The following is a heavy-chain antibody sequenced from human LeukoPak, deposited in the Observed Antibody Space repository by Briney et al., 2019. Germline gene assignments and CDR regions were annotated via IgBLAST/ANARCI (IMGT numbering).Heavy chain of an antibody. D-gene: IGHD3-16*01. CDR2: INHSGST. J-gene: IGHJ6*02. V-gene: IGHV4-34*01. Sequence: PSETLSLTCAVYGGSFSGYYWSWIRQPPVKGLEWIGEINHSGSTNYNPSLKSRVTISVDTSKNQFSLKLSSVTAADTAVYYCARVLMITFGGVNPLGLYYYYYGMDVWGQGTTVTVSS. CDR3: ARVLMITFGGVNPLGLYYYYYGMDV. CDR1: GGSFSGYY.